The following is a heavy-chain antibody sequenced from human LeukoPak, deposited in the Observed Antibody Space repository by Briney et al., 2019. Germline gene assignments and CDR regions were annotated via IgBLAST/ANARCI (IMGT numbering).Heavy chain of an antibody. CDR3: ALLSQRWLVPETLHY. V-gene: IGHV1-18*01. CDR1: GYTFTSYG. J-gene: IGHJ4*02. Sequence: ASVKVSCKASGYTFTSYGISWVRQAPGQGLEWMGWISAYNGNTNYAQKLQGRVTMTTDTSTSTAYMELRSLRSDDTAVYYCALLSQRWLVPETLHYWGQGTLVTVSS. D-gene: IGHD6-19*01. CDR2: ISAYNGNT.